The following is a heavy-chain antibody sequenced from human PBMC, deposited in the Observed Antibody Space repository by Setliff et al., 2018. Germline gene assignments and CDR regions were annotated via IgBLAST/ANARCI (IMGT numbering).Heavy chain of an antibody. CDR3: VRAPPTVVIPPGRAFFDP. D-gene: IGHD2-2*01. CDR2: ISAYNGNI. Sequence: ASVKVSCKASGYTFKNYGVSWVRQAPGQGLEWMGWISAYNGNINYAQKFQGRVTMTTDTYTSTANMELRSLRSDDTAVYYCVRAPPTVVIPPGRAFFDPWGQGTLVTVSS. CDR1: GYTFKNYG. V-gene: IGHV1-18*01. J-gene: IGHJ5*02.